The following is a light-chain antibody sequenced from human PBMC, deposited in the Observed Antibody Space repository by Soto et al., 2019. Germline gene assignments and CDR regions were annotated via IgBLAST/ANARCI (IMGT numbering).Light chain of an antibody. CDR1: SLDIGTYNY. CDR2: DVS. J-gene: IGLJ2*01. CDR3: SSYISTSTLVA. V-gene: IGLV2-14*03. Sequence: QSALTQPASVSGSPGQSSSISCTGTSLDIGTYNYVSWYQRHPGKAPKLIIYDVSNRPSGVSNRFSGSKSGNTASLTISGLQAEDEADYYCSSYISTSTLVAFGGGTQVTVL.